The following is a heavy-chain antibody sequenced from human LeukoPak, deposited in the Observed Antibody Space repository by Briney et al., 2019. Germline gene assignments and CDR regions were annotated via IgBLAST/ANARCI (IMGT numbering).Heavy chain of an antibody. CDR1: GYTFTGYY. Sequence: ASVKVSCKASGYTFTGYYMHWVRQAPGQGLEWMGWINPNSGGTNYAQKFQGRVTMTRDTSISTAHMELSRLRSDDTAVYYCARGYYYDSSGPNDYWGQGTLVTVSS. J-gene: IGHJ4*02. D-gene: IGHD3-22*01. V-gene: IGHV1-2*02. CDR3: ARGYYYDSSGPNDY. CDR2: INPNSGGT.